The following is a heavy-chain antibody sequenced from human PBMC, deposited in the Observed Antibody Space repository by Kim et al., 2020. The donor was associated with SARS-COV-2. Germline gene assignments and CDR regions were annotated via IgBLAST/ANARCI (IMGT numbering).Heavy chain of an antibody. CDR2: ISYNGSNT. Sequence: GGSLRLSCAASGFTFSSYGIHWVRQAPGKGLEWVAVISYNGSNTYYADSVKGRFTISRDNSKNTLYLQMNSLRAEDTAVYYGAKDCYSYGYCHCDYWGQGTLVTVSS. CDR1: GFTFSSYG. V-gene: IGHV3-30*18. J-gene: IGHJ4*02. D-gene: IGHD5-18*01. CDR3: AKDCYSYGYCHCDY.